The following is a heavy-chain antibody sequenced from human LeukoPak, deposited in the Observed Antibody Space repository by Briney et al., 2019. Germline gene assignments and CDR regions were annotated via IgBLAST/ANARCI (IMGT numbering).Heavy chain of an antibody. CDR3: ARVRTQYYYDSSGYFDY. Sequence: SETLSLTCTVSGGSISSYYWSWIRQPPGKGLEWIGYIYYSGSTNYNPSLKSRVTMSVDTSKNQFSLKLSSVTAADTAVYYCARVRTQYYYDSSGYFDYWGQGTLVTVSS. J-gene: IGHJ4*02. CDR1: GGSISSYY. CDR2: IYYSGST. D-gene: IGHD3-22*01. V-gene: IGHV4-59*12.